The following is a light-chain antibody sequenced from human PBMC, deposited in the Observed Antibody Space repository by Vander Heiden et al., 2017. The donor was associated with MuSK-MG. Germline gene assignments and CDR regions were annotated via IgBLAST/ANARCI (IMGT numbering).Light chain of an antibody. CDR3: RQCDSTPYT. V-gene: IGKV1-39*01. J-gene: IGKJ2*01. CDR1: QSISSY. CDR2: AAS. Sequence: DIEMTDCPSSLSASITDRVTITCLASQSISSYLNWYQHKPGKAPKLLIYAASSLQSGVPSRFSGSGSGTDFTLTISRLQPEDFATYYCRQCDSTPYTFGQGTKLEIK.